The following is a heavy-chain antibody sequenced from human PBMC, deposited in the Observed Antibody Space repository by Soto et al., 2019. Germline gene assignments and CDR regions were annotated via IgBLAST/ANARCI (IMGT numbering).Heavy chain of an antibody. V-gene: IGHV3-30*18. CDR1: GFTFLGYG. J-gene: IGHJ4*02. D-gene: IGHD3-22*01. CDR2: ISYDVSNK. Sequence: GGSLRLSCAASGFTFLGYGMHWVRQAPGKGLEWVAYISYDVSNKSYLDSVKGRFTISRDNSKNTLYLQMNSLSVEDSAVYFCAKDPYQYDGSGYYFYYWGQGTPVTVSS. CDR3: AKDPYQYDGSGYYFYY.